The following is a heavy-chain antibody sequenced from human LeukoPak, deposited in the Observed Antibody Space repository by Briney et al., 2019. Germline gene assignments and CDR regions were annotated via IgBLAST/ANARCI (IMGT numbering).Heavy chain of an antibody. CDR3: ARGYDSDDYLSAY. CDR2: IKQDGSAK. Sequence: PGGSLRLSCAASGFTFSKYWMGWVRQAPGKGLEWVANIKQDGSAKYYVDSVKGRFTISRDNAKNSLYLQMNSLRPEDTAVYYCARGYDSDDYLSAYWGQGTLVTVSS. CDR1: GFTFSKYW. J-gene: IGHJ4*02. V-gene: IGHV3-7*05. D-gene: IGHD3-22*01.